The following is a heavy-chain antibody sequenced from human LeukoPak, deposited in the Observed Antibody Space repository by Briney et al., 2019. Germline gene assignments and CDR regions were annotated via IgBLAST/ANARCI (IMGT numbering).Heavy chain of an antibody. CDR3: ARERDGYCGGDCYYYYGMDV. J-gene: IGHJ6*02. CDR2: INSDGSRT. CDR1: GFTFSSYW. D-gene: IGHD2-21*02. V-gene: IGHV3-74*01. Sequence: GGSLRLSCAASGFTFSSYWMHWVRQAPGKGLVWVSHINSDGSRTNFADSVKGRFTISRDNSKNTVYLQMNSLRAEDTALYYCARERDGYCGGDCYYYYGMDVWGQGTTVTVSS.